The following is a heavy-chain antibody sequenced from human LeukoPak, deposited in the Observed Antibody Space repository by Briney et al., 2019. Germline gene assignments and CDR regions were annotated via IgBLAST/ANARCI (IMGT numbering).Heavy chain of an antibody. Sequence: GASVKVSCKASGGTFSSYTISWVRQAPGQGLEWMGRIIPILGIANYAQKFQGRVTITADKSTSTAYMELSSLRSEDTAVYYCARDHTPEGPGHPFDYWGQGTLVTVSS. V-gene: IGHV1-69*04. J-gene: IGHJ4*02. CDR2: IIPILGIA. CDR1: GGTFSSYT. CDR3: ARDHTPEGPGHPFDY.